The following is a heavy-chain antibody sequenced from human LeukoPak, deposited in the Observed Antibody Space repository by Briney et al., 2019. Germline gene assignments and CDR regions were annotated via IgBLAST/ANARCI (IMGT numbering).Heavy chain of an antibody. V-gene: IGHV3-11*03. CDR1: GFIFSDYY. D-gene: IGHD2-2*01. Sequence: GGSLRLSCAASGFIFSDYYMSWIRQAPGKGLEWVSSISISSNYIYYADSVKGRFTISRDNSKNTLYLQMNSLRAEDTAVYYCTSPSLESSPGPYYWGQGTLVTVSS. CDR3: TSPSLESSPGPYY. J-gene: IGHJ4*02. CDR2: ISISSNYI.